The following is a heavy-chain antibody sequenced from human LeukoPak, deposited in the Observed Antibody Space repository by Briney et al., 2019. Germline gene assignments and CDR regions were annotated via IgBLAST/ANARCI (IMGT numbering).Heavy chain of an antibody. CDR3: ARAPILAYYMDV. J-gene: IGHJ6*03. V-gene: IGHV1-8*01. CDR2: MNPNSGNT. CDR1: GYTFTSYD. Sequence: ASVKVSCKASGYTFTSYDINWVRQAPGQGLEWMGWMNPNSGNTGYAQKFQGRVTMTRNTSISTAYMELSGLRSEDTAVYYCARAPILAYYMDVWGKGTTVTISS. D-gene: IGHD5-24*01.